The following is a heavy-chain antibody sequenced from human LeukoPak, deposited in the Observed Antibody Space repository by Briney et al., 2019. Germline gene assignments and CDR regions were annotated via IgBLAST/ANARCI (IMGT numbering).Heavy chain of an antibody. CDR3: ARSPITMIVVVAYDY. CDR1: GYTFTSHG. V-gene: IGHV1-18*01. J-gene: IGHJ4*02. CDR2: INPDSGGT. Sequence: GASVKVSCTASGYTFTSHGISWVRQAPGQGLEWMGWINPDSGGTNYAQKFQGRVTMTTDTSTSTAYMELRSPRSDDTAVYYCARSPITMIVVVAYDYWGQGTLVTVSS. D-gene: IGHD3-22*01.